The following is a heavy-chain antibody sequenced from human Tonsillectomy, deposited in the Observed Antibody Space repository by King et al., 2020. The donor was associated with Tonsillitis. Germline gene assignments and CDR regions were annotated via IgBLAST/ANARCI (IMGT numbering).Heavy chain of an antibody. CDR3: ARQGSLWGYNNVYGYLYY. CDR2: IYYSGRT. CDR1: GGSISGSTYY. J-gene: IGHJ4*02. D-gene: IGHD5-18*01. Sequence: QLQESGPGLVKPSETLSLTCSVSGGSISGSTYYWTWIRQAPGRELEWIGAIYYSGRTYYNPALKSRVTISVDTSKKQFSLQVTTLTAADTATYYCARQGSLWGYNNVYGYLYYWGQGTLVTVSS. V-gene: IGHV4-39*01.